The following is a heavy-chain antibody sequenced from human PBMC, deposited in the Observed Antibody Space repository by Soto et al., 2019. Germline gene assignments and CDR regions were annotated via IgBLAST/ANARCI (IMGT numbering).Heavy chain of an antibody. D-gene: IGHD6-13*01. CDR3: VRRHVSATGIDWFDP. CDR1: GYTFTSYG. V-gene: IGHV1-3*01. J-gene: IGHJ5*02. Sequence: ASVKVSCKASGYTFTSYGIHWVRQAPGQRLEWMGWINAANGDTKYSPKFQGRVTITRDTSASTAYMELSSLRSEDTAVYYCVRRHVSATGIDWFDPWGQGXLVTVHS. CDR2: INAANGDT.